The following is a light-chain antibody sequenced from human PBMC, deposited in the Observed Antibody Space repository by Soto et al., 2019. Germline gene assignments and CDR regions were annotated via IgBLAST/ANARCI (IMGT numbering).Light chain of an antibody. CDR1: QSVSSSY. CDR3: RQYGISPIT. CDR2: GAS. Sequence: IVLTQYPGTLSLAPGERATLSCRASQSVSSSYLAWYQQKPGQAPRLLIYGASSRATGIPDRFSGSGSGTDFTLTISRLEPEDFAVYYCRQYGISPITFGQGTRLEI. J-gene: IGKJ5*01. V-gene: IGKV3-20*01.